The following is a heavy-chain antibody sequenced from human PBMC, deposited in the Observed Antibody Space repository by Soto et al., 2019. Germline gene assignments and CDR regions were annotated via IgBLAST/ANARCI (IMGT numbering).Heavy chain of an antibody. Sequence: QVQLQQWGAGLLKPSETLSLTCAVYGGSFSGYYWSWIRQPPGKGLEWIGEINHSGSTYYNPSLKSRVTISVDTSKNQFSLKLSSVTAADTAVYYCARLYDSSGPVDYWGQGTLVTVSS. CDR2: INHSGST. CDR1: GGSFSGYY. J-gene: IGHJ4*02. D-gene: IGHD3-22*01. CDR3: ARLYDSSGPVDY. V-gene: IGHV4-34*01.